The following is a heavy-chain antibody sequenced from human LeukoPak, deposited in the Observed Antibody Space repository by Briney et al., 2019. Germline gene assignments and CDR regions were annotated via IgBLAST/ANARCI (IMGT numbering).Heavy chain of an antibody. D-gene: IGHD3-3*01. J-gene: IGHJ4*02. CDR3: ARVGVAYISSYDFDY. Sequence: ASVKVSCKASGYTFTSYYMHWVRQAPGQGLEWMGIINPSGGSTSYAQKFQGRVTMTRDTSTSTVYMELSSLRSEDTAVYYCARVGVAYISSYDFDYWGQGTLVTVSS. CDR1: GYTFTSYY. V-gene: IGHV1-46*01. CDR2: INPSGGST.